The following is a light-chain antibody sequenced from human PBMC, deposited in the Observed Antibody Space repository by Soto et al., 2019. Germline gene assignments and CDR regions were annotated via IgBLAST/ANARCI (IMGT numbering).Light chain of an antibody. J-gene: IGKJ2*01. Sequence: EIVLTQSPGTLSLSPGERATLSCRASQSVRSSYLAWYQQKPGQAPRILIYGASSRATGIPDRFSGTGSGTDFTLTISRLEPEDFAVYYCQQYGGSPYTFGQGTKLEIK. CDR1: QSVRSSY. CDR3: QQYGGSPYT. CDR2: GAS. V-gene: IGKV3-20*01.